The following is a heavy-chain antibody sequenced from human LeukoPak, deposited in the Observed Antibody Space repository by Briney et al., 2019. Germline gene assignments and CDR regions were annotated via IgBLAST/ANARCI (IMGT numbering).Heavy chain of an antibody. V-gene: IGHV3-48*01. Sequence: GGSLRLSCAASGFTFSSYEMNWVRQAPGKGLEWISYISGSSTTIYYADSVKGRFIISRDNAKNSLYLQMNSLRAEDTAVYYCARVYGSGSYRFDPWGQGTLVTVSS. CDR2: ISGSSTTI. CDR1: GFTFSSYE. J-gene: IGHJ5*02. D-gene: IGHD3-10*01. CDR3: ARVYGSGSYRFDP.